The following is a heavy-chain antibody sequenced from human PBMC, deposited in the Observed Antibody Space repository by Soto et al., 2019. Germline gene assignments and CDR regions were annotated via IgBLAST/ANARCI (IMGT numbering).Heavy chain of an antibody. D-gene: IGHD6-19*01. CDR3: AGTVAGLYYYYGMDV. CDR2: IYYSGST. J-gene: IGHJ6*02. CDR1: GGSISSYY. Sequence: SETLSLTCTVSGGSISSYYWSWIRQPPGKGLEWIGYIYYSGSTNYNPSLKSRVTISVDTSKNQFSLKLSSVTAADTAVYYCAGTVAGLYYYYGMDVWGQGTTVTVSS. V-gene: IGHV4-59*01.